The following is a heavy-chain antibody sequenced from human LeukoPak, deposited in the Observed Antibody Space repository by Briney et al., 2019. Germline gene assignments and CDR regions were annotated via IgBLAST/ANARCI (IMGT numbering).Heavy chain of an antibody. Sequence: GGSLRLSWAASGFTFSSYAMSWVRQAPGKGLEWVSAISGSGGSTYYADSVKGRFTISRDNSKNTLYLQMNSLRAEDTAVYYCAKPLYSYGYLFDYWGQGTLVTVSS. J-gene: IGHJ4*02. D-gene: IGHD5-18*01. CDR2: ISGSGGST. CDR3: AKPLYSYGYLFDY. V-gene: IGHV3-23*01. CDR1: GFTFSSYA.